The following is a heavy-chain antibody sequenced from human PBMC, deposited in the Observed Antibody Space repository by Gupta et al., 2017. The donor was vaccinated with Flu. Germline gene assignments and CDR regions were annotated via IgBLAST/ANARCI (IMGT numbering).Heavy chain of an antibody. CDR3: ARGGAYDFWSGPNGRDAFDI. J-gene: IGHJ3*02. Sequence: EVQLVESGGGLVQPGGSLRLSCAASGFTFSSYWMHWVRQAPGKGLVWVSRINSDGSSTSYADSVKGRFTISRDNAKNTLYLQMNSLRAEDTAVYYCARGGAYDFWSGPNGRDAFDIWGQGTMVTVSS. CDR1: GFTFSSYW. V-gene: IGHV3-74*01. D-gene: IGHD3-3*01. CDR2: INSDGSST.